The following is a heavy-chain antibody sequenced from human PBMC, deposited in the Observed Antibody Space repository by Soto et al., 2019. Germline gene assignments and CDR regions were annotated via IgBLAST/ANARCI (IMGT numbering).Heavy chain of an antibody. CDR2: IKSKTDGGTT. CDR3: TTDVVWHSRWGDY. D-gene: IGHD6-13*01. J-gene: IGHJ4*02. V-gene: IGHV3-15*07. Sequence: SVSNAWMNWVRQAPGKGLEWVGRIKSKTDGGTTDYAAPVKGRFTISRDDSKNTLYLQMNSLKTEDTAVYYCTTDVVWHSRWGDYWGQGTLVTVSS. CDR1: SVSNAW.